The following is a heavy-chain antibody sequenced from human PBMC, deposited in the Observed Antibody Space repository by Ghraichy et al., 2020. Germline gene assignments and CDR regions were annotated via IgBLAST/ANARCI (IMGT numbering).Heavy chain of an antibody. V-gene: IGHV1-69*10. Sequence: SVKVSCKASGGTFSSYAISWVRQAPGQGLEWMGGIIPILGIANYAQKFQGRVTITADKSTSTAYMELSSLRSEDTAVYYCARTVGATDLFYYYYGMDVWGQGTTVTGSS. CDR3: ARTVGATDLFYYYYGMDV. CDR2: IIPILGIA. CDR1: GGTFSSYA. J-gene: IGHJ6*02. D-gene: IGHD1-26*01.